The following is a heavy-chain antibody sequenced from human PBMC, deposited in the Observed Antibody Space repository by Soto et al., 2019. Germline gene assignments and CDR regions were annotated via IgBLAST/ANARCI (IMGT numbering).Heavy chain of an antibody. Sequence: QVQLVESGGGVVQPGRSLRLSCGASGFTFSSDGMHWVRQAPGKGLEWVAVISYDGSKKYYADSVMGRFTISRVNSKNTLYLQMNSLRAEDTAVYYCAKDRSSTWSLDYWGQGTPVTVSS. J-gene: IGHJ4*02. CDR2: ISYDGSKK. CDR3: AKDRSSTWSLDY. D-gene: IGHD6-13*01. CDR1: GFTFSSDG. V-gene: IGHV3-30*18.